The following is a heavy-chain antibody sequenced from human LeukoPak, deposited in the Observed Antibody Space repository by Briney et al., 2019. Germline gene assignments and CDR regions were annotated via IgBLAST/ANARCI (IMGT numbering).Heavy chain of an antibody. V-gene: IGHV4-38-2*02. CDR2: INHSGST. D-gene: IGHD5-24*01. CDR1: GYSISSGYY. CDR3: ARGTKRYGLQSPLGY. Sequence: SETLSLTCTVSGYSISSGYYWGWIRQPPGKGLEWIGSINHSGSTYYNPSLKSRVTISVDTSKNQFSLKLGSVTAADTAVYYCARGTKRYGLQSPLGYWGQGTLVTVSS. J-gene: IGHJ4*02.